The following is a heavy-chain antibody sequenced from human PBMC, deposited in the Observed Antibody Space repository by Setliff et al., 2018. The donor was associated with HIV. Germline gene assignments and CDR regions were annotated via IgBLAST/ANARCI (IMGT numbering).Heavy chain of an antibody. V-gene: IGHV3-7*01. CDR2: INQDGSVE. D-gene: IGHD5-12*01. CDR3: VGGFYAGY. CDR1: GFTFSSYG. Sequence: PGGSLRLSCAASGFTFSSYGMHWVRQAPGKGLEWVANINQDGSVEGYVDSVKGRFTISRDNAKSSLYLHINSLRAEDMAVYYCVGGFYAGYWGQGTLVTVSS. J-gene: IGHJ4*02.